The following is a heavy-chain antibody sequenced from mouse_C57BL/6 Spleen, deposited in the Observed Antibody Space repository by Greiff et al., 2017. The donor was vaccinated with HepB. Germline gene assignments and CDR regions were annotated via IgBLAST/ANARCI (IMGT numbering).Heavy chain of an antibody. CDR2: IRNKANGYTT. D-gene: IGHD2-3*01. Sequence: EVKLQESGGGLVQPGGSLSLSCAASGFTFTDYYMSWVRQPPGKALEWLGFIRNKANGYTTEYSASVKGRFTISRDNSQSILYLQMNALRAEDSATYYCARSLYDLDGAWFAYWGQGTLVTVSA. CDR1: GFTFTDYY. J-gene: IGHJ3*01. V-gene: IGHV7-3*01. CDR3: ARSLYDLDGAWFAY.